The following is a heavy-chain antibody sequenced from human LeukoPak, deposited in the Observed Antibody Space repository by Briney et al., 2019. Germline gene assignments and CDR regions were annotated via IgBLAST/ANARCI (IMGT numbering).Heavy chain of an antibody. J-gene: IGHJ4*02. CDR3: AKDHYWSIDY. V-gene: IGHV3-74*01. CDR1: GFDFSSDW. D-gene: IGHD3-3*01. Sequence: HTGGSLRLSCAASGFDFSSDWMHWVRHAPGQGLVWVSRIKGDGISTNYADSVKGRFTISRDIAKNTLYLQTNSLRAEDTGVYYCAKDHYWSIDYWGRGTLVTVSS. CDR2: IKGDGIST.